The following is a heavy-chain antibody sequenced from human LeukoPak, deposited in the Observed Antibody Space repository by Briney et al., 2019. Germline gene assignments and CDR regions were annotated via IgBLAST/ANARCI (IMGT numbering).Heavy chain of an antibody. CDR2: INHSGST. D-gene: IGHD3-10*01. J-gene: IGHJ4*02. CDR3: ASLLWFGESR. V-gene: IGHV4-34*01. CDR1: GFTFSSYW. Sequence: GSLRLSCAASGFTFSSYWMSWVRQAPGKGLEWIGEINHSGSTNYNPSLKSRVTISVDTSKNQFSLKLSSVTAADTAVYYCASLLWFGESRWGQGTLVTVSS.